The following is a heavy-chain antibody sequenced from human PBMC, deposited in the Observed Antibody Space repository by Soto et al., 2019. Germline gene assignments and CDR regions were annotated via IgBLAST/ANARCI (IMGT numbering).Heavy chain of an antibody. V-gene: IGHV1-18*01. CDR1: GYTFTSYG. J-gene: IGHJ3*02. CDR2: ISAYNGNT. CDR3: ASSGVDYDYIWGSYRWVGAFDI. Sequence: ASVKVSCKASGYTFTSYGISWVRQAPGQGLEWMGWISAYNGNTNYAQKPQGRVTMTTDTSTSTAYMELRSLRSDDTAVYYCASSGVDYDYIWGSYRWVGAFDIWGQGTMVTVSS. D-gene: IGHD3-16*02.